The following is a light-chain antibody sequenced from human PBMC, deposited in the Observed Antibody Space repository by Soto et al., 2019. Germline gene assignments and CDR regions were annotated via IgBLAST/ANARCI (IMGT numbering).Light chain of an antibody. Sequence: QSALTQPPSVSGAPGQRDTISCAGNTSNIGAGYDVHWYQQLPGTAPKLLIYGNTNRPSGVPDRVSGSKSGTSASLAITGLQAEDEADYCCQSYDSSLSVVIFGGGTKVTVL. CDR1: TSNIGAGYD. CDR3: QSYDSSLSVVI. J-gene: IGLJ2*01. V-gene: IGLV1-40*01. CDR2: GNT.